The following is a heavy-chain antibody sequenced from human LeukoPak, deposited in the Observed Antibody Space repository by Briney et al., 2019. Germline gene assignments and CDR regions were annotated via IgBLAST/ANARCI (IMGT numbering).Heavy chain of an antibody. Sequence: GGSLRLSCAASGFTFSNAWMSWVRQAPGKGLEWVGRIKSKTDGGTTDYAAPVKGRFTISRDDSKNTLYLQMSSLKTEDTAVYYCTTWRYCSGGSCYSGWLDPWGQGTLVTVSS. CDR1: GFTFSNAW. D-gene: IGHD2-15*01. J-gene: IGHJ5*02. CDR3: TTWRYCSGGSCYSGWLDP. V-gene: IGHV3-15*01. CDR2: IKSKTDGGTT.